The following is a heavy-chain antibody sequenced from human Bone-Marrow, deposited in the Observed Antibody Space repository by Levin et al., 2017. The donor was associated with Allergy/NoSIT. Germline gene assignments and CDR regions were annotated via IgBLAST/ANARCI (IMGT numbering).Heavy chain of an antibody. CDR1: GYIFSDYF. CDR2: ISPNNGDT. Sequence: GESLKISCKASGYIFSDYFLYWMRQVPGHGLEWMGRISPNNGDTNYAEKFQGRVTMTRDTSSNTAYMELNSLTSDDTAVYYCAGAACASTWCSTYFDYWGRGTLITVA. D-gene: IGHD6-13*01. J-gene: IGHJ4*02. V-gene: IGHV1-2*06. CDR3: AGAACASTWCSTYFDY.